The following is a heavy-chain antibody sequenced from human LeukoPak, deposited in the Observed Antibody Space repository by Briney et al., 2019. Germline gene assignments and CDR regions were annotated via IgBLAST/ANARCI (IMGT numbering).Heavy chain of an antibody. D-gene: IGHD3/OR15-3a*01. J-gene: IGHJ4*02. CDR2: ISYDGTNK. CDR3: ARGTGYHDHNFDY. Sequence: GGSLRLSCAASGFTFTSYAMHWVRQAPGKGLEWVAVISYDGTNKYYADSVKGRFTISRDNTKNTLYMQMNSLRAEDTAVYYCARGTGYHDHNFDYWGQGTLVTVSS. V-gene: IGHV3-30*04. CDR1: GFTFTSYA.